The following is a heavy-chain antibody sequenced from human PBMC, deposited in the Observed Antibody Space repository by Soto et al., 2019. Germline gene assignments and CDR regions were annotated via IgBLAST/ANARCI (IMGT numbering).Heavy chain of an antibody. CDR1: GGSISSYY. D-gene: IGHD3-3*01. CDR3: ARDSYDFWSGFSSATRGMVV. J-gene: IGHJ6*02. V-gene: IGHV4-59*01. Sequence: SETLSLTCTVSGGSISSYYWSWIRQPPGKGLEWIGYIYYSGSTNYNPSLKSRVTISVDTSKNQFSLKLSSVTAADTAVYYCARDSYDFWSGFSSATRGMVVWGQGTTVTVSS. CDR2: IYYSGST.